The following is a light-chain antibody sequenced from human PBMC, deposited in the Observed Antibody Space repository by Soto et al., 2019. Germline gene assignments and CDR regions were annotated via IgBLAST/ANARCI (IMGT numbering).Light chain of an antibody. CDR3: QQYDNSPVT. V-gene: IGKV3-20*01. J-gene: IGKJ1*01. CDR2: GAS. CDR1: QSVSSSY. Sequence: EIVLTQSPGTLSLSPGERATLSCRASQSVSSSYLAWYQQKPGQAPRLLIYGASSRATGIPDRFSGSGSGTDFTLTISRLEPEDFEVYYCQQYDNSPVTFGQGTKVEIQ.